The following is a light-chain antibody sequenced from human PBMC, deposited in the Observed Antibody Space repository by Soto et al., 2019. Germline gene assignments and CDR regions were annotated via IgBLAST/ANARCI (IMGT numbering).Light chain of an antibody. CDR3: QQRSNWPPYT. J-gene: IGKJ2*01. Sequence: EIVLTQSPATLSLSPGERATLSCRASQSVSSYLAWYQQNPGQAPRLLIYDASNRATGIPARFSGSWSGTDFTLTISSLEPEDFAVYYCQQRSNWPPYTFGQGTKLEIK. V-gene: IGKV3-11*01. CDR2: DAS. CDR1: QSVSSY.